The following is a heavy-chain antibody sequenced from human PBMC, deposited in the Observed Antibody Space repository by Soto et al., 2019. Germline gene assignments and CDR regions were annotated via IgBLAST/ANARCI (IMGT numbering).Heavy chain of an antibody. CDR2: ISYDGSNK. V-gene: IGHV3-30*18. D-gene: IGHD6-19*01. Sequence: VGSLRLSCAASGFTFSSYGMHWVRQAPGKGLEWVAVISYDGSNKYYADSVKGRFTISRDNSKNTLYLQMNSLRAEDTAVYYCAKDLAPGIAVAGANWFDPWGQGTLVTVSS. CDR3: AKDLAPGIAVAGANWFDP. CDR1: GFTFSSYG. J-gene: IGHJ5*02.